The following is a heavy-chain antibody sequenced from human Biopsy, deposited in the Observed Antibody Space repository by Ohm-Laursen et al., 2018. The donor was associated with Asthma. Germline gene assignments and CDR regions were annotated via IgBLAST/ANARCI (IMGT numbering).Heavy chain of an antibody. V-gene: IGHV3-30-3*01. D-gene: IGHD6-19*01. J-gene: IGHJ4*02. CDR2: ISYDGSSI. CDR1: RFAYE. Sequence: SLRLSCTASRFAYEMHWVRQAPGKGLEWVEVISYDGSSIYYADYVKGRFTISRDNSKNTLSLQMNSLTAEDTAVYYCAREGVAGTHIEDWGQGTLVTVSS. CDR3: AREGVAGTHIED.